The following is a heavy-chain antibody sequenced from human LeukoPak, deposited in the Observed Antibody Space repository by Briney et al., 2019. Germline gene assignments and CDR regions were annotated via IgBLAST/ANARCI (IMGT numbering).Heavy chain of an antibody. CDR1: GFTFSSYE. J-gene: IGHJ3*01. CDR2: INSDGKTI. V-gene: IGHV3-48*03. Sequence: GGSLRLSCVASGFTFSSYEMNWARQAPGKGLEWVSYINSDGKTIFYADSVKGRFTISRDNAKNSLYLQMNSLRAEDTAVYYCAKKGGIVASILDAFDFWGQGTMVTVSS. D-gene: IGHD5-12*01. CDR3: AKKGGIVASILDAFDF.